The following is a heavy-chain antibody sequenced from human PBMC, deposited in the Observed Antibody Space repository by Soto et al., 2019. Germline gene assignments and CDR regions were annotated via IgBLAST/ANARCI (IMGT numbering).Heavy chain of an antibody. CDR3: ARDLGYCSGGSCYFWFDP. J-gene: IGHJ5*02. D-gene: IGHD2-15*01. V-gene: IGHV1-2*04. CDR1: GYTFTGYY. Sequence: ASVKVSCKASGYTFTGYYMHWVRQAPGQGLEWIGWINPNSGGTNYAQKFQGWVTMTRDTSISTAYMELSRLRSDDTAVYYCARDLGYCSGGSCYFWFDPWGQGTLVTVSS. CDR2: INPNSGGT.